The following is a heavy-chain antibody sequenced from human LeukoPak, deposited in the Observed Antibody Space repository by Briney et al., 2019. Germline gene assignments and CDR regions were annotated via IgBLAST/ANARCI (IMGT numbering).Heavy chain of an antibody. CDR2: INHSGST. J-gene: IGHJ5*02. Sequence: SETLSHTCAVYGGSFSGYYWSWIRQPPGKGLEWIGEINHSGSTNYNPSLKSRVTISVDTSKNQFSLKLSSVTAADTAVYYCARRIAVARNHNWFDPWGQGTLVTVSS. V-gene: IGHV4-34*01. CDR1: GGSFSGYY. D-gene: IGHD6-19*01. CDR3: ARRIAVARNHNWFDP.